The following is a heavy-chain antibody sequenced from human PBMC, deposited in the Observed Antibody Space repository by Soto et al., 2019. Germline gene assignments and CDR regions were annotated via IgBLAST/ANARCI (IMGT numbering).Heavy chain of an antibody. CDR2: INSDGSST. CDR3: ARGRGSGGWKAHFDY. CDR1: GFTFSSYW. Sequence: EVQLVESGGGLVQPGGSLRLSCAASGFTFSSYWMHWVRQAPGKGLVWVARINSDGSSTSYADSVKGRFTISRDNAKNTLDLQVNSLRAEDTAVYYCARGRGSGGWKAHFDYWGQGTLVTVSS. D-gene: IGHD6-19*01. J-gene: IGHJ4*02. V-gene: IGHV3-74*01.